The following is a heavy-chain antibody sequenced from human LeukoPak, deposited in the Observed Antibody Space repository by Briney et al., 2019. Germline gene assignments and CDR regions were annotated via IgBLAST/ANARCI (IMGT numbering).Heavy chain of an antibody. Sequence: GASVKVSCKASGYTFTSYDINWVRQATGQGLEWMGWMNPNSGNTGYALKFQGRVTMTRNTSISTAYMELSSLRSEDTAVYYCARGRGAARPFDYWGQGTLVTVSS. CDR3: ARGRGAARPFDY. V-gene: IGHV1-8*01. CDR2: MNPNSGNT. CDR1: GYTFTSYD. J-gene: IGHJ4*02. D-gene: IGHD6-6*01.